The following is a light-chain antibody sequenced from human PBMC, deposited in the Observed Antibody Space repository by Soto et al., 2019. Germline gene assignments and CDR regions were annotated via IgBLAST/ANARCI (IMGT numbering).Light chain of an antibody. V-gene: IGKV1-39*01. CDR1: QSISSY. J-gene: IGKJ5*01. CDR2: AAS. CDR3: QQSYSTPPT. Sequence: DIQMTQSPSSLSASVGDRVTITCRASQSISSYLNWYQQKPGKAPMPLIYAASSLQSGVPSRFSGSGSGTDFTLTISSLQPEDFATYYCQQSYSTPPTFGQGTRLEIK.